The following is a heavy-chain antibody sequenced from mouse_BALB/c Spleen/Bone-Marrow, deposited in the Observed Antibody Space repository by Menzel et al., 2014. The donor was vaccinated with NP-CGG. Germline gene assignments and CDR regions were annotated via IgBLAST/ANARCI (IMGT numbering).Heavy chain of an antibody. CDR2: IDPANGNT. CDR1: GFNIKDTY. D-gene: IGHD1-1*01. V-gene: IGHV14-3*02. Sequence: EVQLQQSGAELVKPGASVKLSCTASGFNIKDTYMHWVKQRPEQGLEWIGRIDPANGNTKYDPKFQGKATITADTSSNTAYLQLSSLTSEDTAVYYCAFYYYGSSLFAYWGQGTLDTVSA. J-gene: IGHJ3*01. CDR3: AFYYYGSSLFAY.